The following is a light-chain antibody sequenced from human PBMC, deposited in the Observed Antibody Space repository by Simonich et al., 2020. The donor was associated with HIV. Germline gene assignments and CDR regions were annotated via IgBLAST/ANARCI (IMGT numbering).Light chain of an antibody. J-gene: IGLJ1*01. CDR1: SSDVGSYNL. V-gene: IGLV2-23*01. CDR3: CSYASTRSYV. Sequence: QSALTQPASVSGSPGQSITISCTGTSSDVGSYNLVSWYQQHPGKAPKLMIYEGSKRPSGVSNRFSGSKSGNTASLTISGVQAEDEADYYCCSYASTRSYVFGTGTKVTVL. CDR2: EGS.